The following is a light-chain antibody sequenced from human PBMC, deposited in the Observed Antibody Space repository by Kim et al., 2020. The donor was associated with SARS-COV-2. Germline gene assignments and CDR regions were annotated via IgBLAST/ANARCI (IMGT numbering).Light chain of an antibody. V-gene: IGLV2-14*04. Sequence: GQSITISCTGTSGDVGGYNHVSWYQQHPGKAPKLFIYDVSKRPSGVSNRFSDSKSGNTASLTISGLQAEDEADYYCSSYTSSNTYVFGTGTKVTVL. CDR2: DVS. J-gene: IGLJ1*01. CDR3: SSYTSSNTYV. CDR1: SGDVGGYNH.